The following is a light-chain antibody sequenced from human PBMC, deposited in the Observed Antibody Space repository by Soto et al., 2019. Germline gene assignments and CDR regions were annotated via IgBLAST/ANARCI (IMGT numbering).Light chain of an antibody. V-gene: IGKV3-20*01. CDR1: QSVSSSF. CDR3: QQTYSAPPL. Sequence: EIVLAQSPGTLSLSPGESATLSCRASQSVSSSFLAWYQQKAGQAPRLLIYGASRRATGIPDRFSGSGSGTDFTLSINSLQREDFATYYCQQTYSAPPLFGQGTKVDI. CDR2: GAS. J-gene: IGKJ1*01.